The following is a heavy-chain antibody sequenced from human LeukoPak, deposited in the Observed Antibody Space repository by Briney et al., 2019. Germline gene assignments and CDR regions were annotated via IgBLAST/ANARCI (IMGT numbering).Heavy chain of an antibody. J-gene: IGHJ4*02. Sequence: ASVKVSCKVSGYTLTELSMHWVRQAPGKGLEWMGGFDPEDGETIYAQKFQGRVTMTEDTSTDTAYMELSSLRSEDTAVYYCATAYSGTLAFDIWGQGTLVTVSS. CDR1: GYTLTELS. CDR2: FDPEDGET. V-gene: IGHV1-24*01. D-gene: IGHD1-26*01. CDR3: ATAYSGTLAFDI.